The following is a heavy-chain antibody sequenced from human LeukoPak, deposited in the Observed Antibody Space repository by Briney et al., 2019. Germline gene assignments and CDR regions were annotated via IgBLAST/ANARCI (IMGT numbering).Heavy chain of an antibody. CDR2: IYSGGST. Sequence: PGGSLTLSCAASGFTVISNYMNWVRQAPGKGLEWVSTIYSGGSTNYADSVKGRFTISRDNSKNTLYLQMNSLRADDTAVYYCARGHPHGWELYLDYWGQGTLVTVSS. J-gene: IGHJ4*02. CDR3: ARGHPHGWELYLDY. D-gene: IGHD1-26*01. V-gene: IGHV3-66*01. CDR1: GFTVISNY.